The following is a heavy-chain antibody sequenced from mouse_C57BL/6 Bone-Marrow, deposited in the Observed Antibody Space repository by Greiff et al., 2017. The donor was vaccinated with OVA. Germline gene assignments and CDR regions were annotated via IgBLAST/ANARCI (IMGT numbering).Heavy chain of an antibody. CDR2: ISDGGSYT. Sequence: EVKLMESGGGLVQPGGSLKLSCAASGFTFSDYYMYWVRQTPEKRLEWVAYISDGGSYTYYPDNVKGRFTISRDNAKNNLYLQMSHLKSEDTAMYYCARGLGLWYFDVWGTGTTVTVSS. CDR1: GFTFSDYY. J-gene: IGHJ1*03. D-gene: IGHD4-1*01. V-gene: IGHV5-12*01. CDR3: ARGLGLWYFDV.